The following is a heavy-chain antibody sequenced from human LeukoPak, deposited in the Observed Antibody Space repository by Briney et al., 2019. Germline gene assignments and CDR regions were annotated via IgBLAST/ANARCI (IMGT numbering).Heavy chain of an antibody. Sequence: GGSLRLSCSASGFTFSTLAMSWVRQAPGKGPEWVSSINSRGDDTDYADSVKGRFTISRDNSKNTLYLQLNSLRLNDTAIFYCAKHRRSSLVTTYFDAWGQGILVAVSS. CDR1: GFTFSTLA. CDR2: INSRGDDT. D-gene: IGHD2-21*02. V-gene: IGHV3-23*01. J-gene: IGHJ4*02. CDR3: AKHRRSSLVTTYFDA.